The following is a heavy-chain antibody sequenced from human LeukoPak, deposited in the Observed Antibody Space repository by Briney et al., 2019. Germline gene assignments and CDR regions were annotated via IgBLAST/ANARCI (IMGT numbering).Heavy chain of an antibody. CDR2: IYYSGST. CDR1: GGSISSYY. CDR3: ARALAAAGKAFDY. D-gene: IGHD6-13*01. V-gene: IGHV4-59*12. J-gene: IGHJ4*02. Sequence: SETLSLTCTVSGGSISSYYWSWIRQPPGKGLEWIGYIYYSGSTNYNPSLKSRVTISVDKSKNQFSLKLSSVTAADTAVYYCARALAAAGKAFDYWGQGTLVTVSS.